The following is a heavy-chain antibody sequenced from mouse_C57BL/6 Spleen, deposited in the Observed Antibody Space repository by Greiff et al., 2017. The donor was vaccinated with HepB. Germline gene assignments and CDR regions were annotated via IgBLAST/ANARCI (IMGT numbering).Heavy chain of an antibody. CDR2: IDPSDSYT. V-gene: IGHV1-50*01. CDR3: AKGFHYYGSSYGFAY. CDR1: GYTFTSYW. J-gene: IGHJ3*01. Sequence: VQLQQPGAELVKPGASVKLSCKASGYTFTSYWMQWVKQRPGQGLEWIGEIDPSDSYTNYNQKFKGKATLTVDTSSSTAYMQLSSLTSEDSAVYYCAKGFHYYGSSYGFAYWGQGTLVTVSA. D-gene: IGHD1-1*01.